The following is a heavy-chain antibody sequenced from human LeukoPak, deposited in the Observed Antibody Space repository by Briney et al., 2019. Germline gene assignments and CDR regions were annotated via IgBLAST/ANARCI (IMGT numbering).Heavy chain of an antibody. V-gene: IGHV3-23*01. CDR3: AKEGGSGWR. J-gene: IGHJ4*02. CDR2: ISGSGDDT. Sequence: GGSLRLSCAASGFTVSSYAMSWVRQAPGKGLEWVSAISGSGDDTYYADSVQGRFTISRDNSKNTLYLQMNSLRAEDTAVYYCAKEGGSGWRWGQGTLVTVSS. D-gene: IGHD6-19*01. CDR1: GFTVSSYA.